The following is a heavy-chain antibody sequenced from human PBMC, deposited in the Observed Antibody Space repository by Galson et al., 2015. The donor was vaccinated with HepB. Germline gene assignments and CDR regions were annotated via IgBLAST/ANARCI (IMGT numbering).Heavy chain of an antibody. J-gene: IGHJ4*02. CDR2: IWYDGSNK. Sequence: SLRLSCAASGFTFSSYGMHWVRQAPGKGLEWVAVIWYDGSNKYYADSVKGRFTIFRDNSKNTLYLQVNSLRAEDTAVYYCARATVVTLGGVDYWGQGTLVTVSS. CDR1: GFTFSSYG. CDR3: ARATVVTLGGVDY. V-gene: IGHV3-33*08. D-gene: IGHD4-23*01.